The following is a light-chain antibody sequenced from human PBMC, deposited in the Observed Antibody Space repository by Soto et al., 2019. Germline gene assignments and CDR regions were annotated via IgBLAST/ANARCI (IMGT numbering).Light chain of an antibody. CDR3: QQYGRSPWT. CDR2: DAS. J-gene: IGKJ1*01. V-gene: IGKV3-20*01. CDR1: QSVSSSY. Sequence: EIVLTQSPGTLSLSPGDRATLSCRASQSVSSSYLAWYQQKPGQAPGLLIYDASSRATGIPDRFSGSGSGTDFTLTISRLEPEDFAVYYCQQYGRSPWTFGQGTKVDIK.